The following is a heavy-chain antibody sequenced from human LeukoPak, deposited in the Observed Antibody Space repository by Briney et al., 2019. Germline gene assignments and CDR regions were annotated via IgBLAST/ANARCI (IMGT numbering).Heavy chain of an antibody. CDR1: GGSFSGYY. Sequence: PSETLSLTCAVYGGSFSGYYWSWIRQPPGKGLEWIGEINHSGSTNYNTSLKSRVTISVDTSKNQFSLKLSSVTAADTAVNYCARGNGRARGPYYYDSSGYYYFDYWGQGTLVTVSS. D-gene: IGHD3-22*01. J-gene: IGHJ4*02. V-gene: IGHV4-34*01. CDR3: ARGNGRARGPYYYDSSGYYYFDY. CDR2: INHSGST.